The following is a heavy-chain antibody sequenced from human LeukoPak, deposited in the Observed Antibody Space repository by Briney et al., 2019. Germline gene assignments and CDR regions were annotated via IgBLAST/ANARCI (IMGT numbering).Heavy chain of an antibody. CDR3: ARSYSSGWYYGYYYYGMDV. CDR2: MNPNSGNT. D-gene: IGHD6-19*01. J-gene: IGHJ6*02. Sequence: ASVKVSCKASGYTFTSYDINWVRQATGQGLEWMGWMNPNSGNTGYAQKFQGRVTMTRNTSISTAYMELSSLRSEDTAVYYCARSYSSGWYYGYYYYGMDVWGQGTTVTVSS. CDR1: GYTFTSYD. V-gene: IGHV1-8*01.